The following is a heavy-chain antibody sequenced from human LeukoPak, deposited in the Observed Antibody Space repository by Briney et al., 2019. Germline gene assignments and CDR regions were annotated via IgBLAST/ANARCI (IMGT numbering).Heavy chain of an antibody. CDR1: GGSISSYY. D-gene: IGHD3-22*01. Sequence: PSETLSLTCTVSGGSISSYYWSWIRQPAGKGLEWIGRIYTSGSTNYNPSLKSRVTMSVDTSKNQFSPKLSSVTAADTAVYYCARVRYDSSGYYYVYFDYWGQGTLVTVSS. CDR2: IYTSGST. J-gene: IGHJ4*02. V-gene: IGHV4-4*07. CDR3: ARVRYDSSGYYYVYFDY.